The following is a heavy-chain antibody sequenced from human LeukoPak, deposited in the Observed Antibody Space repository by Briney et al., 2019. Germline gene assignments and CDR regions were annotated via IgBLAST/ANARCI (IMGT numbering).Heavy chain of an antibody. CDR3: AREGGYSYGSRDSSAVINLAY. CDR2: TNPSCGST. J-gene: IGHJ4*02. D-gene: IGHD5-18*01. V-gene: IGHV1-46*01. CDR1: GYTFTSYY. Sequence: ASVKVSCKASGYTFTSYYLHWVRQPPGQGLERMGITNPSCGSTSYVQKFQGRVTMTRDTSTSTVYMELNSLRYEDTAVYYCAREGGYSYGSRDSSAVINLAYWGQGTQVTVSS.